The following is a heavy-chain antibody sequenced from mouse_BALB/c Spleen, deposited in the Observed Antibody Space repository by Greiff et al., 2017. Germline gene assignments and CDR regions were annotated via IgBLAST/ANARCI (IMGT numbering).Heavy chain of an antibody. D-gene: IGHD2-4*01. V-gene: IGHV2-4-1*01. CDR2: IWSGGST. CDR1: GFSLTSYG. CDR3: ARIGSYYDYDVGYFDV. J-gene: IGHJ1*01. Sequence: QVQLKESGPGLVQPSQSLSITCTVSGFSLTSYGVHWVRQSPGKGLEWLGVIWSGGSTDYNAAFISRLSISKDNSKSQVFFKMNSLQADDTAIYYCARIGSYYDYDVGYFDVWGAGTTVTVSS.